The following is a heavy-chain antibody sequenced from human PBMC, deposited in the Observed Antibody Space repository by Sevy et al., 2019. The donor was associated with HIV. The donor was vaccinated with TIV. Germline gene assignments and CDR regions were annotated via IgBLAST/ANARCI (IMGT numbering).Heavy chain of an antibody. V-gene: IGHV1-2*06. D-gene: IGHD6-19*01. CDR3: ARADNIGWSTLDAFDL. CDR2: INPKSGGT. Sequence: ASVKVSCKASGYTFTGHYMHWVRHAPGQGLEWMGRINPKSGGTNYAQKFQGRVTMTRDTSIITAYMELSSLRSDDTAVYYCARADNIGWSTLDAFDLWGQGTMVTVSS. CDR1: GYTFTGHY. J-gene: IGHJ3*01.